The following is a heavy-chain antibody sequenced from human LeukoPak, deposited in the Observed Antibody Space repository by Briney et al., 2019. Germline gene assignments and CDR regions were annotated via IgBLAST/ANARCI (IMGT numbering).Heavy chain of an antibody. V-gene: IGHV3-23*01. D-gene: IGHD6-19*01. J-gene: IGHJ3*02. CDR3: ARRGGSRGWGAFDI. Sequence: GGSLRLSCAASGFTFSSHAMSWVRRAPGKGLEWVSGLIENSATTYYADSVKSRFTISRDNSKNTLSLQMSSLRVEDTAIYYCARRGGSRGWGAFDIWGQGTIVTVSS. CDR1: GFTFSSHA. CDR2: LIENSATT.